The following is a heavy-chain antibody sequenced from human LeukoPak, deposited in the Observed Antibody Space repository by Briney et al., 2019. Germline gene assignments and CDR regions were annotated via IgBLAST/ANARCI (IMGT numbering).Heavy chain of an antibody. Sequence: GGSLRLSCAVSGITLSNYGMSWVRQAPGKGREWVAGMSDSGGRTNYADSVKARFTISRDNPKNPLYRQLNSLRAEDTAVYFCAKRGVVVRVILVGLHKEAYYFDSWGQGALVTVSS. CDR1: GITLSNYG. D-gene: IGHD3-10*01. V-gene: IGHV3-23*01. J-gene: IGHJ4*02. CDR3: AKRGVVVRVILVGLHKEAYYFDS. CDR2: MSDSGGRT.